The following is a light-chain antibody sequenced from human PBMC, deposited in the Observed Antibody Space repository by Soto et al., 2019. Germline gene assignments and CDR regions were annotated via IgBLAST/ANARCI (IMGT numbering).Light chain of an antibody. CDR1: SSDVGGYDF. CDR3: SSYAGSNKV. V-gene: IGLV2-8*01. Sequence: QSVLTQPPSASGSPGQSVTISCTGTSSDVGGYDFVSWYQKHPGKAPKLLISEVNKRPSGVPDRFSGSKSGNTASLTVSGLQAEDEADYYCSSYAGSNKVFGGGTKLTVL. J-gene: IGLJ3*02. CDR2: EVN.